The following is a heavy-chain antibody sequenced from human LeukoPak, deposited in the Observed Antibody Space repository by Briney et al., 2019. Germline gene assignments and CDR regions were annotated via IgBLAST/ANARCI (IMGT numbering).Heavy chain of an antibody. J-gene: IGHJ4*02. CDR1: GFTFSSYW. CDR3: ARDPFDS. CDR2: IKQDGSEK. V-gene: IGHV3-7*01. Sequence: PGGSLRLSRVASGFTFSSYWMSWVRQAPGKGLEWVANIKQDGSEKYYVDSVKGRFTISRDNAKNSLYLQMNSLRAEDTAVFYCARDPFDSWGQGTLVTVSS.